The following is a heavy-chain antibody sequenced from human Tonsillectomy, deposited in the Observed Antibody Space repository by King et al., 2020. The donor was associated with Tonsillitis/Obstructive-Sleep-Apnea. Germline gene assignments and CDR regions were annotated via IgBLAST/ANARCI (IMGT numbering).Heavy chain of an antibody. CDR3: AKAPSDYYGSGDYYMDV. Sequence: VQLVQSGGGLVQPGRSLRLSCAASGFTFDDYAMHWVRQAPGKGLEWVSGISWNSGSIGYADSVKGRFTISRDNAKNSLYLQMNSLRAEDTALYYCAKAPSDYYGSGDYYMDVWGKVTTVTVSS. J-gene: IGHJ6*03. D-gene: IGHD3-10*01. CDR2: ISWNSGSI. V-gene: IGHV3-9*01. CDR1: GFTFDDYA.